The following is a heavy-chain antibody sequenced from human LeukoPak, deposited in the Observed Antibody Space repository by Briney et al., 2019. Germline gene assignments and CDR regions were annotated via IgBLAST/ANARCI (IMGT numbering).Heavy chain of an antibody. J-gene: IGHJ4*02. CDR1: GFTFSRYA. V-gene: IGHV3-30*04. CDR3: ARDASSDYDLGRYYFYH. CDR2: ISYDGTNE. D-gene: IGHD5-12*01. Sequence: GGSLRPSCEASGFTFSRYAIHWVRQAPGKGLGWGAVISYDGTNEYFADYVKGRFTISRSNSKSTVYLQMNSLRTEDTALYYCARDASSDYDLGRYYFYHWGEGTLVTVSS.